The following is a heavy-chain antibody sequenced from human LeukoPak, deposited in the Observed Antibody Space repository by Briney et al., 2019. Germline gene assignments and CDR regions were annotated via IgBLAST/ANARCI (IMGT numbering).Heavy chain of an antibody. V-gene: IGHV3-74*01. CDR3: ARQASYYDFWSGYPHGFDY. J-gene: IGHJ4*02. D-gene: IGHD3-3*01. CDR2: INTDGSST. Sequence: QPGGALRLSCAASGFTFSSYWMHWVRQAPGKGLVWVSRINTDGSSTSYADSVKGRFTISRDNAKNTLYLQMNSLRAEDTAVYYCARQASYYDFWSGYPHGFDYWGQGTLVTVSS. CDR1: GFTFSSYW.